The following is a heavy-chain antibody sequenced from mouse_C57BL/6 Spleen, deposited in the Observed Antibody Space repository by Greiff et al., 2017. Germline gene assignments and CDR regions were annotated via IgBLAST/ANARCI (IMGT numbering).Heavy chain of an antibody. D-gene: IGHD1-1*01. CDR2: IYPSDSET. CDR1: GYTFTSYW. V-gene: IGHV1-61*01. J-gene: IGHJ3*01. CDR3: ASRYGSSPFAY. Sequence: QVQLQQPGAELVRPGSSVKLSCKASGYTFTSYWMDWVKQRTGQGLEWIGNIYPSDSETHYNQKFKDKATLTVDKSSSTAYMQLSSLTSEDSAVYYCASRYGSSPFAYWGQGTLVTVSA.